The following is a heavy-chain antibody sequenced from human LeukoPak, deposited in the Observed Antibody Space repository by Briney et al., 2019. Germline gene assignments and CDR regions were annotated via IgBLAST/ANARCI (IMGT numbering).Heavy chain of an antibody. D-gene: IGHD3-10*01. V-gene: IGHV4-31*03. CDR2: IYYSGST. J-gene: IGHJ4*02. CDR3: ARVEYYGSGSLDY. Sequence: SQTLSLTCTVSGGSISSGGYYWSWIRQHPGMGLEWIGYIYYSGSTYYNPSLKSRVTISVDTSKNQFSLKLSSVTAADTAVYYCARVEYYGSGSLDYWGQGTLVTVSS. CDR1: GGSISSGGYY.